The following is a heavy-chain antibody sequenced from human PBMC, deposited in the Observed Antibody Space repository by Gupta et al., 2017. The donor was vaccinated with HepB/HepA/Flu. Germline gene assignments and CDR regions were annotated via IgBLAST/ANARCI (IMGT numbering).Heavy chain of an antibody. Sequence: EVQLLESGGGLVQPGGSLRLSCAASGFTFSSYAMSWVRQAPGKGLEWVSAISGSGGSTYYADSVKGRFTISRDNSKNTLYLQMNSLRAEDTAVYYCANAIRKGYCSSTSCYYDYWGQGTLVTVSS. CDR3: ANAIRKGYCSSTSCYYDY. V-gene: IGHV3-23*01. CDR2: ISGSGGST. J-gene: IGHJ4*02. CDR1: GFTFSSYA. D-gene: IGHD2-2*01.